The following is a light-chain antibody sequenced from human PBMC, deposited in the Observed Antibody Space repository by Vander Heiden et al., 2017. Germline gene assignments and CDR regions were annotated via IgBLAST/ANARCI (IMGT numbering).Light chain of an antibody. V-gene: IGKV1-39*01. J-gene: IGKJ4*01. Sequence: DIQMTQSPSSLSASVGDRVTITCRASQSISSYLNWYQQKPGKDPKVLIYAASSLQSAVPSRFSGSGSGTDFTLTISSLQPEDFATYYCQQSYSTPLTFGGGTKVEIK. CDR2: AAS. CDR3: QQSYSTPLT. CDR1: QSISSY.